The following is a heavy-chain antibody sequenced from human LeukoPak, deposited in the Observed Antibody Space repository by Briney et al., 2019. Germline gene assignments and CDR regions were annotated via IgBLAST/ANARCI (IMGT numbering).Heavy chain of an antibody. V-gene: IGHV4-59*01. J-gene: IGHJ3*02. CDR2: IYYSGST. CDR3: ARYGSSSGWKSFDI. CDR1: GGSISNDY. D-gene: IGHD6-19*01. Sequence: SETLSLTCTVSGGSISNDYWNWIRQPPGKGLECIGYIYYSGSTSYTPSPKSRITISADTSKNQFSLKLSSVPAADTAVYYCARYGSSSGWKSFDIWGQGAMVTVSS.